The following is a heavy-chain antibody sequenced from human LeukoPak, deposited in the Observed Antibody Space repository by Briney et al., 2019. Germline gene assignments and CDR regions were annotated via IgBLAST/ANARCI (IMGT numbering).Heavy chain of an antibody. J-gene: IGHJ4*02. D-gene: IGHD2-2*01. CDR2: MNPNSGNT. Sequence: ASVKVSCKASGYTFTSYDINWVRQATGQGLEWMGWMNPNSGNTGYAQKFQGRVTMTRNTSISTAYMELSSLRSEDTAVYYCARALRSCSSTSCTYYFDYWGQGTLATVSS. CDR3: ARALRSCSSTSCTYYFDY. V-gene: IGHV1-8*01. CDR1: GYTFTSYD.